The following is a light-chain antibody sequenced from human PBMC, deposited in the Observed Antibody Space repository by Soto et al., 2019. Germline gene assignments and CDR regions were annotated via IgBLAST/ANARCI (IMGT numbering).Light chain of an antibody. CDR1: SSNIGAGYD. J-gene: IGLJ7*01. CDR3: QSYDSSLSGTV. V-gene: IGLV1-40*01. CDR2: GNT. Sequence: QSVLTQPPSVSGAPGQRVTISCTGSSSNIGAGYDVHWYQQLPGTDPTLLLYGNTNRPSGVPDRFSGSKSATSASLAITGLQAEDEADYYCQSYDSSLSGTVFGGGTQLTVL.